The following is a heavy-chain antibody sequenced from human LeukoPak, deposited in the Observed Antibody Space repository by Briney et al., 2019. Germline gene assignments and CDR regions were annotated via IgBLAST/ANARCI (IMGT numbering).Heavy chain of an antibody. D-gene: IGHD2-15*01. CDR2: INPNSAVT. J-gene: IGHJ4*02. CDR3: ARVVYFDY. Sequence: ASVKVSCKASGYTFTDYYIHWVRQAPGQGLEWMGWINPNSAVTNYAQKFQGRVTMTRDTSISTAYMELSRLRSDDTAVYYCARVVYFDYWGQGTLVTVSS. CDR1: GYTFTDYY. V-gene: IGHV1-2*02.